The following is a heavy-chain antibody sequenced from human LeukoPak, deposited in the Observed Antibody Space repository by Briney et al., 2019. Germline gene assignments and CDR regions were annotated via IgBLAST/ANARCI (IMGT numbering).Heavy chain of an antibody. CDR3: ARESERFGETPLVDY. Sequence: SETLSLTCTVSGGSISSSSYYWGWIRQPPGKGLEWIGSIYYSGSTYYNPSLKSRVTISVDTSKNQFSLKLSSVTAADTAVYYCARESERFGETPLVDYWGQGTLVTVSS. CDR1: GGSISSSSYY. V-gene: IGHV4-39*07. CDR2: IYYSGST. J-gene: IGHJ4*02. D-gene: IGHD3-10*01.